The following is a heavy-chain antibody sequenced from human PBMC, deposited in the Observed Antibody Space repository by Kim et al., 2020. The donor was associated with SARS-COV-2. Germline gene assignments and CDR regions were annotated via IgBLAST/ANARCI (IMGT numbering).Heavy chain of an antibody. CDR3: ASAFWGSGSYYKGSTYYGMDV. CDR2: ISSSGSTI. D-gene: IGHD3-10*01. Sequence: GGSLRLSCAASGFTFSDYYMSWIRQAPGKGLEWVSYISSSGSTIYYADSVKGRFTISRDNAKNSLYLQMNSLRAEDTAVYYCASAFWGSGSYYKGSTYYGMDVWGQGTTVTVSS. J-gene: IGHJ6*02. V-gene: IGHV3-11*01. CDR1: GFTFSDYY.